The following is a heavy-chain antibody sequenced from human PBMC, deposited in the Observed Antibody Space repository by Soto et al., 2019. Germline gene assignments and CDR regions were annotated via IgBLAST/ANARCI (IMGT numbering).Heavy chain of an antibody. Sequence: EVQLLESGGGLVQPGGSLRLSCAASGFIFSNYAMTWVRQAPGKGLEWVSSISTTDRITYYADSVKGRFTISRDNSKNTLYLQMNNLRTGDSAVYYCATGAANLGFDPWGQGALVTVSS. CDR1: GFIFSNYA. J-gene: IGHJ5*02. CDR2: ISTTDRIT. CDR3: ATGAANLGFDP. D-gene: IGHD3-10*01. V-gene: IGHV3-23*01.